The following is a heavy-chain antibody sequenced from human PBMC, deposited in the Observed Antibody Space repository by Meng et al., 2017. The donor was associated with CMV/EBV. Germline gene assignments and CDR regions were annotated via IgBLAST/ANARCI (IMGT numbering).Heavy chain of an antibody. CDR1: GYTFTSYD. CDR2: MNPNSGNT. Sequence: ASVKVSCKASGYTFTSYDINWVRQATGQGLEWMGWMNPNSGNTGYAQKFQGRVTITRNTSISTAYMELSSLRSEDTAVYYCARGDCSSTSCYGGYENGMDVWGQGTTVTVSS. J-gene: IGHJ6*02. D-gene: IGHD2-2*01. CDR3: ARGDCSSTSCYGGYENGMDV. V-gene: IGHV1-8*03.